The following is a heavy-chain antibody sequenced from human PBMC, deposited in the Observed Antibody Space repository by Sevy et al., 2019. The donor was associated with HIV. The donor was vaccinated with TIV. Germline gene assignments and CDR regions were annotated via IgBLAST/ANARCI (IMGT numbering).Heavy chain of an antibody. Sequence: GESLKISCKGSGYSFTSYWIGWVCQMPGKGLEWMGIIYPGDSDTRYSPSFQGQVTISADKSISTAYLQWSSLKASDTAMYYCARRGSGDTAMVLMGNDAFDIWGQGTMVTVSS. CDR2: IYPGDSDT. CDR1: GYSFTSYW. V-gene: IGHV5-51*01. D-gene: IGHD5-18*01. J-gene: IGHJ3*02. CDR3: ARRGSGDTAMVLMGNDAFDI.